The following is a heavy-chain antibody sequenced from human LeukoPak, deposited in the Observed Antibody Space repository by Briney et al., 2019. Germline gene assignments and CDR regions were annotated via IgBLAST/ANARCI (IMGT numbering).Heavy chain of an antibody. J-gene: IGHJ3*02. CDR2: IGTAGDT. D-gene: IGHD3-22*01. Sequence: GSLRLSCAASGFTFSSYDMHWVRQATGKGLEWVSAIGTAGDTYYPGSVKGRFTISRENAKNSLYLQMNSLRAGDTAVYYCARGRRNYYDSSGYYSQAFDIWGQGTMVTVSS. CDR1: GFTFSSYD. V-gene: IGHV3-13*01. CDR3: ARGRRNYYDSSGYYSQAFDI.